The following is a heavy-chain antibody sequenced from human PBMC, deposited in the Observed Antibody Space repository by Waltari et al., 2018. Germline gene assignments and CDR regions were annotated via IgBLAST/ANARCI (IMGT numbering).Heavy chain of an antibody. CDR2: MNPHSGNT. J-gene: IGHJ4*02. V-gene: IGHV1-8*01. D-gene: IGHD4-4*01. Sequence: QVQLVQSGAEVKTHGASLKVSCKASGYTFTSFDINWVRQATGQGLQWMGWMNPHSGNTGYAQNFQGRLTITRNTSISTAYMELSSLRSDDTAVYYCTRAGNNYLSGFDSWGQGSLVTVSS. CDR1: GYTFTSFD. CDR3: TRAGNNYLSGFDS.